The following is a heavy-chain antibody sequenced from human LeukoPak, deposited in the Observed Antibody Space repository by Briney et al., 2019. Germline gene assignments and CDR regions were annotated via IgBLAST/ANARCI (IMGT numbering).Heavy chain of an antibody. V-gene: IGHV3-7*01. CDR1: GFTFSNYW. D-gene: IGHD3-10*01. J-gene: IGHJ6*02. CDR2: INQAGSET. Sequence: PGGSLRLSCAASGFTFSNYWMSWVRQAPGKGLEWVANINQAGSETYYVDSVKARSTISRDNAKNSLYLQMNSLRAEDTAVYYCARWGYGSGVYHGLDVWGQGTTVTVSS. CDR3: ARWGYGSGVYHGLDV.